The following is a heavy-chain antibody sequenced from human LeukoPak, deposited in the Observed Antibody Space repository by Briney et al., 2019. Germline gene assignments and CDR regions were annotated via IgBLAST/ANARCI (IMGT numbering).Heavy chain of an antibody. J-gene: IGHJ6*02. CDR2: IIPILGIA. CDR1: GGTFISYT. CDR3: ALMDFWIGSRFEDGMDV. Sequence: ASVKVSCKASGGTFISYTISWVRQAPGQGLEWMGRIIPILGIANYAQKFQGRVTITADKSTSTAYMELSSLRSEDTSVYYCALMDFWIGSRFEDGMDVWGQGTTVTVSS. D-gene: IGHD3-3*01. V-gene: IGHV1-69*02.